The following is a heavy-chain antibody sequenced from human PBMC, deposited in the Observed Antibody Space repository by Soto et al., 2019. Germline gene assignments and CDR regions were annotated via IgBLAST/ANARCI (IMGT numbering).Heavy chain of an antibody. CDR2: IWYDGSNK. D-gene: IGHD2-2*01. CDR3: ARDSVVVVPAAIPADYYYYYYMDV. V-gene: IGHV3-33*01. CDR1: GFTFSSYG. J-gene: IGHJ6*03. Sequence: GGSLRLSCAASGFTFSSYGMHWVRQAPGKGLEWVAVIWYDGSNKYYADSVRGRFTISRDNSKNTLYLQMNSLRAEDTAVYYCARDSVVVVPAAIPADYYYYYYMDVWGKGTTVTV.